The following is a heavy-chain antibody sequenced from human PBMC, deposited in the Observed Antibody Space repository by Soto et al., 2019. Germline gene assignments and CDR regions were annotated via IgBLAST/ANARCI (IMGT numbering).Heavy chain of an antibody. V-gene: IGHV4-59*08. D-gene: IGHD1-26*01. Sequence: QVQLQESGPGLVKPSETLPLTCTVSGGSISSYYWSWIRQPPGKGLEWIGYIYYSGSTNYNPSLKSRVTISVDTSKNQFSLKLSSVPAADTAVYYCARRYGGNLDYWGQGTRVTVSS. J-gene: IGHJ4*02. CDR1: GGSISSYY. CDR3: ARRYGGNLDY. CDR2: IYYSGST.